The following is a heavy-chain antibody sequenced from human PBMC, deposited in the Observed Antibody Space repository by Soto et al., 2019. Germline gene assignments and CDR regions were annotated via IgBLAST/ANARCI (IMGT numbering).Heavy chain of an antibody. CDR2: IFYSGST. CDR3: ARTPGRFGELSTWLDT. J-gene: IGHJ5*02. CDR1: DGSISSLGYC. V-gene: IGHV4-31*03. D-gene: IGHD3-10*01. Sequence: PSETLCPTCTVFDGSISSLGYCRSWIRQHPGKGLEWIGYIFYSGSTYYNPSLKSRLTMSVDTSKNQFSLKLTSVTAADTAVYYCARTPGRFGELSTWLDTWGQGTLVNGSS.